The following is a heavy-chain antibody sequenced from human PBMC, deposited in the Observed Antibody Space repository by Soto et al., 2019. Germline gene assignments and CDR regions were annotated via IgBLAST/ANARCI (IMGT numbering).Heavy chain of an antibody. V-gene: IGHV4-4*07. CDR1: GASMRNYY. J-gene: IGHJ4*02. CDR3: VREGDYSDNNGYPLFDY. D-gene: IGHD3-22*01. Sequence: QVQLQESGPGLLKPSETLSLTCTVSGASMRNYYWSWIRQPAGKGLEWIGRIFGSGETYYNPSLKIRIILSVDLSKSQFSLELTSVTAADTAVYFCVREGDYSDNNGYPLFDYWGQGTLVTVSP. CDR2: IFGSGET.